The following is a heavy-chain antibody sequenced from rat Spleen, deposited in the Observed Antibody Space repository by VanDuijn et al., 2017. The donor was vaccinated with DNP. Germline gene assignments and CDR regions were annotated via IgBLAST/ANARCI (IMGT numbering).Heavy chain of an antibody. J-gene: IGHJ2*01. CDR2: ISYDGGST. CDR1: GFTFSDFN. CDR3: ARPDY. Sequence: EVQLVESGGGLVQPGRSLKLSCAASGFTFSDFNMAWVRQAPKKGLEWVATISYDGGSTYYRDSVKGRFTISRDNAKGTLPLQLDSVRSEDTATYYCARPDYWGQGVMVTVSS. V-gene: IGHV5-7*01.